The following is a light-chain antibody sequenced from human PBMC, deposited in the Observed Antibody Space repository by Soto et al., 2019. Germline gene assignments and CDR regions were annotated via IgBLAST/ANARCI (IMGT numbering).Light chain of an antibody. CDR1: QSISSW. J-gene: IGKJ2*01. CDR2: QAS. CDR3: QQYNSYPYT. Sequence: DIQMTQSPSTLSASVGDRVTITCRASQSISSWVAWYQQKPGKAPKLLIYQASSLESGLPSRFSGSGSGTEFTLTISSLQPDDFATYYCQQYNSYPYTFGQGTKLEIK. V-gene: IGKV1-5*03.